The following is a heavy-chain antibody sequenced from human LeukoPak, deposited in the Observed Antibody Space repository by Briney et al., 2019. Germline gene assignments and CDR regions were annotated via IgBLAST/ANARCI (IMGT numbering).Heavy chain of an antibody. CDR1: GFTFSSYG. CDR3: AKDPQWLVPQCFQH. D-gene: IGHD6-19*01. V-gene: IGHV3-30*02. J-gene: IGHJ1*01. CDR2: IRYDGSNK. Sequence: GGSLRLPCAASGFTFSSYGMHWVRKAPGKGLEWGAFIRYDGSNKYYADSVKGRFTISRDNSKNTLYLQMNSLRAEDTAVYYCAKDPQWLVPQCFQHWGQGTLVTVSS.